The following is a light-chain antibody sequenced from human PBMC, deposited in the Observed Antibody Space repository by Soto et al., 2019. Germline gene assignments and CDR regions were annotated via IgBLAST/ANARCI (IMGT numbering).Light chain of an antibody. CDR3: ASWDDRLKGYV. CDR2: IND. Sequence: QSALTQPPSASGTPGQRIVISCSGSRSNIGSNSVNWYQQFPGTAPKLLIYINDQRPSGVPDRFSGSQSGTSVSLAISGLHSEDEADYYCASWDDRLKGYVFGTGTKVTVL. J-gene: IGLJ1*01. CDR1: RSNIGSNS. V-gene: IGLV1-44*01.